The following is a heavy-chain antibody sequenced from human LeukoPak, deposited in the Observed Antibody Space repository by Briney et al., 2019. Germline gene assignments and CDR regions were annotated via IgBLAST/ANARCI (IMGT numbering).Heavy chain of an antibody. Sequence: GRSLRLSCAASGFTFSSYGMHWVRQAPGKGLEWVAVIWYDGSNKYYADSVKGRFTISRDNFKNTLYLQMNSLRAEDTAVYYCAKGAPTTVTTRYFDYWGQGTLVTVSS. CDR1: GFTFSSYG. J-gene: IGHJ4*02. D-gene: IGHD4-17*01. CDR3: AKGAPTTVTTRYFDY. CDR2: IWYDGSNK. V-gene: IGHV3-33*06.